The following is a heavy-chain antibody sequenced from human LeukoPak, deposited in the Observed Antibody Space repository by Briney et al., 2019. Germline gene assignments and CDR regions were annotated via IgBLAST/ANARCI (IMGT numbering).Heavy chain of an antibody. CDR1: GGSISSGGYY. J-gene: IGHJ2*01. CDR3: ARESTPPPAVTTGGGYFDL. CDR2: IYYSGST. V-gene: IGHV4-31*03. Sequence: KPSETLSLTCTVSGGSISSGGYYWSWIRQHPGKGLEWIGYIYYSGSTYYNPSLKSRVTISVDTSKNQFSLKLSSVTAADTAVYYCARESTPPPAVTTGGGYFDLWGRGTLVTVSS. D-gene: IGHD4-17*01.